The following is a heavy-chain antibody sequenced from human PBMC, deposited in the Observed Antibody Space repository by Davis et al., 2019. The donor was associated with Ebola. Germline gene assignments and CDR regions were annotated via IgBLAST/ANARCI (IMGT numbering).Heavy chain of an antibody. Sequence: SETLSLTCTVSGGSISSSSYYWSWIRQPPGKGLEWIGEINHSGSTNYNPSLKSRVTISVDTSKNQFSLKLSSVTAADTAVYYCARVPITMVQGVIRGLGFDPWGQGTLVTVSS. V-gene: IGHV4-39*07. CDR2: INHSGST. CDR1: GGSISSSSYY. D-gene: IGHD3-10*01. CDR3: ARVPITMVQGVIRGLGFDP. J-gene: IGHJ5*02.